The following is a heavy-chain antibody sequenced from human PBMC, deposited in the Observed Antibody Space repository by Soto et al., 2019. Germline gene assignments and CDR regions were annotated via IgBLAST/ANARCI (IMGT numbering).Heavy chain of an antibody. Sequence: QVQLVQSGAEVKKPGSSVKVSCKASGGTFSSYAISWVRQAPGQGLEWMGGIIPISGTANYAQKFQGRVTITADESTSTAYMELSSLRSEDTAVYYCARSQGSSTSLEIYHYYYYGMDVWDQGTTVTVSS. CDR1: GGTFSSYA. D-gene: IGHD2-2*01. CDR2: IIPISGTA. CDR3: ARSQGSSTSLEIYHYYYYGMDV. V-gene: IGHV1-69*01. J-gene: IGHJ6*02.